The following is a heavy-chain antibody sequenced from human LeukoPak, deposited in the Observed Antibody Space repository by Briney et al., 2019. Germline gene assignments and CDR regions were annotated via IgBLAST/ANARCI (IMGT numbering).Heavy chain of an antibody. CDR1: GYTFTGYY. CDR3: AGSVDTAMVSAFDI. D-gene: IGHD5-18*01. CDR2: INPNSGGT. J-gene: IGHJ3*02. V-gene: IGHV1-2*02. Sequence: GASVKVSCKASGYTFTGYYMHWVRQAPGQGLEWMGWINPNSGGTNYAQKFQGRVTMTRDTSISTAYMELSRLRSDDTAVYYCAGSVDTAMVSAFDIWGQGTMVTVSS.